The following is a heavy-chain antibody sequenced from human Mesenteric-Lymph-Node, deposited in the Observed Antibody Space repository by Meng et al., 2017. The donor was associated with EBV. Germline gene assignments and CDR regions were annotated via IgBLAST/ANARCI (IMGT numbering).Heavy chain of an antibody. Sequence: ITMKWSLPLSVKPKQTLTLTVTSSGFSLSTSGVRVGWIRQPTGKALVWLALIYWDSDTRYSPSLKSRLTITKDTTKNQVVLTMTNMAPADTATYYCAHRRREDAGYDSGFDNWGQGTLVTVSS. D-gene: IGHD5-12*01. CDR2: IYWDSDT. J-gene: IGHJ4*02. V-gene: IGHV2-5*02. CDR3: AHRRREDAGYDSGFDN. CDR1: GFSLSTSGVR.